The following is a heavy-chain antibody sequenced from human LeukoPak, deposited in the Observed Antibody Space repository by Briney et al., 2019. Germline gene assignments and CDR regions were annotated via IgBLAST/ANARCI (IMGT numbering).Heavy chain of an antibody. D-gene: IGHD3-9*01. J-gene: IGHJ4*02. V-gene: IGHV4-34*01. Sequence: SETLSLTCAVYGGSFSGYYWSWIRQPPGKGLEWIGEINHSGSTNYNPSLKSRVTISVGTSKNQFSLKLSSVTAADTAVYYCARDTYYDILTGYFFDYWGQGTLVTVSS. CDR1: GGSFSGYY. CDR3: ARDTYYDILTGYFFDY. CDR2: INHSGST.